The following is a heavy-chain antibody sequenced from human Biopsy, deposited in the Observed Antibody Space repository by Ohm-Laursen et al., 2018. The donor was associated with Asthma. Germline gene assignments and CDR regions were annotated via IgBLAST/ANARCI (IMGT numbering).Heavy chain of an antibody. CDR2: ILFDGRKI. J-gene: IGHJ4*02. V-gene: IGHV3-30*18. Sequence: SLRLSCAASGFNFHNYGMNWVRRAPGRGLEWVAQILFDGRKINYPDSVKGRFTISRDNSKNMVYLQMNSLRPEDTAVYYCAKDRVAGRSYYFDYWGQGSLVTVSS. D-gene: IGHD6-13*01. CDR1: GFNFHNYG. CDR3: AKDRVAGRSYYFDY.